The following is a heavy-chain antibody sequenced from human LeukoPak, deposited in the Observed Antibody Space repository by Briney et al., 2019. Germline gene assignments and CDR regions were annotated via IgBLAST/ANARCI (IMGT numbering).Heavy chain of an antibody. CDR1: GDSISSTNW. CDR3: AREITYYAFDI. D-gene: IGHD3-10*01. Sequence: SETLSLTCAVSGDSISSTNWRGWVRQPPGKGLEWIGEIHHSGSTNYNVSLKSRVTISVDTSKNQFSLKLSSVTAADTAVYYCAREITYYAFDIWGQGTMVTVSS. V-gene: IGHV4-4*02. CDR2: IHHSGST. J-gene: IGHJ3*02.